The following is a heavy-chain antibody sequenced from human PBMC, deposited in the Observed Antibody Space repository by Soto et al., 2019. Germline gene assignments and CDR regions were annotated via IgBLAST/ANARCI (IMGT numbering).Heavy chain of an antibody. CDR3: ARQKTYDILTGYFQVFDY. Sequence: SETLSLTCTVSGGSISSYYWSWIRQPPGKGLEWIGYIYYSGSTNYNPSLKSRVTISVDTSKNQFSLKLSSVTAADTAVYYCARQKTYDILTGYFQVFDYWGQGTLVTVSS. CDR2: IYYSGST. D-gene: IGHD3-9*01. V-gene: IGHV4-59*08. J-gene: IGHJ4*02. CDR1: GGSISSYY.